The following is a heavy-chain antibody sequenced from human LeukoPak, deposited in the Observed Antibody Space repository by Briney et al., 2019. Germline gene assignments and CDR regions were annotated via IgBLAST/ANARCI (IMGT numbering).Heavy chain of an antibody. CDR2: IHTSGGT. V-gene: IGHV4-4*07. Sequence: SETLSLTCTVSGVSISSYYWSWIRQPAGKGLEWIGRIHTSGGTNYNPSLKSRVTMSVDTSKNQFSLKLSSVTAADTAVYYCARTRYYYGSRSYGAPYYFDYWGQGTLVTVSS. CDR3: ARTRYYYGSRSYGAPYYFDY. CDR1: GVSISSYY. J-gene: IGHJ4*02. D-gene: IGHD3-10*01.